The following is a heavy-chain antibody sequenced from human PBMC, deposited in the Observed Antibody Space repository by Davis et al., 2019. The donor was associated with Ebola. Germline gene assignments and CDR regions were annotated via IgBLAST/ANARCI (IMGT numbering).Heavy chain of an antibody. J-gene: IGHJ4*02. D-gene: IGHD6-19*01. V-gene: IGHV4-34*01. CDR3: ASLSRAVAGPFDY. Sequence: SETLSLTCAVYGGSFSGYYWSWIRQPPGKGLEWIGEINHSGSTNYNPSLKSRVTISVDTSKNQFSLKLSSVTAADTAVYYCASLSRAVAGPFDYWGQGTLVTVSS. CDR2: INHSGST. CDR1: GGSFSGYY.